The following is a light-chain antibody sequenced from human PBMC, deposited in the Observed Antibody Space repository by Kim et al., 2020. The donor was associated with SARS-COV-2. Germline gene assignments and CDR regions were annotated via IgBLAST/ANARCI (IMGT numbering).Light chain of an antibody. CDR3: QQTFSIPYS. CDR1: QSIRSY. V-gene: IGKV1-39*01. CDR2: AAT. J-gene: IGKJ2*03. Sequence: QMTQSPCSLSAFVGDRVTITCRASQSIRSYLNWYQQKPGKAPKALIYAATSLHSGVPSRFSASGSGTDFTLTISSLQPEDCGTYYCQQTFSIPYSFGQGTKLEI.